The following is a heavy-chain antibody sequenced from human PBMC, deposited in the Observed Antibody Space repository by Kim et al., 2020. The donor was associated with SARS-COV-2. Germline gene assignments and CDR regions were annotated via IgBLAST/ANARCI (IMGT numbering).Heavy chain of an antibody. CDR1: GGSISRYY. V-gene: IGHV4-59*13. CDR3: ARAGAVAGNHFDY. CDR2: IYYSGNT. Sequence: SETLSLTCTVSGGSISRYYWNWIRQPPGKGLEWIGQIYYSGNTNYNPSLQSRVTMSVDTSKNQFSLKLNSVTPADTAVYYCARAGAVAGNHFDYWGQGTL. J-gene: IGHJ4*02. D-gene: IGHD6-19*01.